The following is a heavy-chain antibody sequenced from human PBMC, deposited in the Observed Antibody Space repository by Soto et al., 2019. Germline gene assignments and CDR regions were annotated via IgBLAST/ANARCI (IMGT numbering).Heavy chain of an antibody. J-gene: IGHJ4*02. CDR2: IYYSGST. D-gene: IGHD6-19*01. CDR1: WVYISSYY. Sequence: SLTKPHNYTVAWVYISSYYWSWIRKPTGKGLEWIGYIYYSGSTNYNPSLKSRVTISVDTSKNQFPLKLRSVTAADTAVYYWARAWQYSSGFFYCWCQGTLVTVSS. CDR3: ARAWQYSSGFFYC. V-gene: IGHV4-59*12.